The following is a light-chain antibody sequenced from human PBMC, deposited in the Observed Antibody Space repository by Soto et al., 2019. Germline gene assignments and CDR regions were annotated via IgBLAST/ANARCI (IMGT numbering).Light chain of an antibody. CDR1: QSVSSN. CDR2: GAS. Sequence: EIVMTQSPATLSVSPGERATLSCRASQSVSSNLAWYQQKPGQAPRLLIYGASTRATGIPARFSGSGSGTEFTLTINSLQSEDLAVYYCQQYNNWPFTFGPGTKVDSK. J-gene: IGKJ3*01. CDR3: QQYNNWPFT. V-gene: IGKV3-15*01.